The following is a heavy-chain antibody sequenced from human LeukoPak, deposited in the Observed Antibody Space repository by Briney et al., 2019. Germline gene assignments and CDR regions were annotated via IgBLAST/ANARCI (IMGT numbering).Heavy chain of an antibody. CDR1: GFTFSSYW. D-gene: IGHD3-16*02. Sequence: GGSLRLSCAASGFTFSSYWMSWVRQAPGKGLEWVANIKQDGSEKYYVDSVKGRFTTSRDNAKNSLYLQMNSLRAEDTAVYYCARVRGGVWGSYRYDYWGQGTLVTVSS. CDR3: ARVRGGVWGSYRYDY. CDR2: IKQDGSEK. V-gene: IGHV3-7*01. J-gene: IGHJ4*02.